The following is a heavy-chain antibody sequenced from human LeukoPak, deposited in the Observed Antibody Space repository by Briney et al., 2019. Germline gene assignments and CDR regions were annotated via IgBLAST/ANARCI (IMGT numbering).Heavy chain of an antibody. CDR3: ARDGDGYNFDY. Sequence: GGSLRLSCAASGFAFSNYWMRWVRQVPGKGLVWVSRIFRDGSFADYAGAVKGRFTMSRDNTKNTLYLQMNSLKAEDTAVYYCARDGDGYNFDYWGQGILVTVSS. J-gene: IGHJ4*02. CDR1: GFAFSNYW. D-gene: IGHD5-24*01. V-gene: IGHV3-74*01. CDR2: IFRDGSFA.